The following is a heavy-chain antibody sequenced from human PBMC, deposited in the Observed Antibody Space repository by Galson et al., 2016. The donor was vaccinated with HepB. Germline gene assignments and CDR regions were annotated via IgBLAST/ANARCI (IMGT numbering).Heavy chain of an antibody. CDR2: ISYDATTR. D-gene: IGHD1-26*01. Sequence: SLRLSCAASGFTFSTYGMHWVRQAPGKGLEWVAVISYDATTRYYADSVKGRFPTSRDDSKNTLFLQINSLRGEDTAVYYCAKEPTPLDAAYAGATDVWGQGTTVTVSS. J-gene: IGHJ6*02. CDR3: AKEPTPLDAAYAGATDV. V-gene: IGHV3-30*18. CDR1: GFTFSTYG.